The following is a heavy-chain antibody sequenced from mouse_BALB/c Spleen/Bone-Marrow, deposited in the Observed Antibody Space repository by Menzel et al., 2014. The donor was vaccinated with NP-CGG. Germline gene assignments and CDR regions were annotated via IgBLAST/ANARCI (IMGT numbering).Heavy chain of an antibody. CDR3: TRSGTSWLRRSWYFDV. V-gene: IGHV1S81*02. Sequence: QVHVKQSGAELVKPGASVKLSCKASGYTFTSYYMYWVKRRPGRGLEWIGEINPSNGGTNFNEKFKSKATLAVDKSSSTAYMQLSSLTSEDSAVYYCTRSGTSWLRRSWYFDVWGAGTTVTVSS. CDR2: INPSNGGT. J-gene: IGHJ1*01. CDR1: GYTFTSYY. D-gene: IGHD2-2*01.